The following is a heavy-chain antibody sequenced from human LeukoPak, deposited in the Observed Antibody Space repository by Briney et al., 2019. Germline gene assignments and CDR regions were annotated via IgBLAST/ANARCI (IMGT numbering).Heavy chain of an antibody. CDR3: ARRDGATFDY. J-gene: IGHJ4*02. D-gene: IGHD1-26*01. V-gene: IGHV5-51*01. CDR1: GYSFTSYW. Sequence: GESLKISCKGSGYSFTSYWIGWVRQMPGKGLEGMGIIYPVDSDTRYGPSVQGQVTISADKSISTAYLQWSSLKASDTAMYYSARRDGATFDYWGQGTLVTVSS. CDR2: IYPVDSDT.